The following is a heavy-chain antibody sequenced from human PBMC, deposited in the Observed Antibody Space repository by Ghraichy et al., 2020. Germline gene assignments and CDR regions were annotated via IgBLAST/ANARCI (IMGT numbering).Heavy chain of an antibody. CDR1: GYSISSGYY. V-gene: IGHV4-38-2*02. Sequence: SETLSLTCTVSGYSISSGYYWGWIRQPPGKGLEWIGSIYHSGSTYYNPSLKGRVTISVDTSKNQFSLKLSSVPAADTAVYYCAKDCSKYYYESSGPPNYNWFDPWGQGTRVTVSS. D-gene: IGHD3-22*01. CDR3: AKDCSKYYYESSGPPNYNWFDP. CDR2: IYHSGST. J-gene: IGHJ5*02.